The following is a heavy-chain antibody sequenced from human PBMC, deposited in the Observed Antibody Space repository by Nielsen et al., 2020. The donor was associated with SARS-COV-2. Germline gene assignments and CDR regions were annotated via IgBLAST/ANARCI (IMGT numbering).Heavy chain of an antibody. CDR3: ARQGVAPAYYYYGMDV. J-gene: IGHJ6*02. D-gene: IGHD3-3*01. CDR2: IWYDGSNK. Sequence: VRQAPGKGLEWVAVIWYDGSNKYYADSVKGRFTISRDNSKNTLYLQMNSLRAEDTAVYYCARQGVAPAYYYYGMDVWGQGTTVTVSS. V-gene: IGHV3-33*01.